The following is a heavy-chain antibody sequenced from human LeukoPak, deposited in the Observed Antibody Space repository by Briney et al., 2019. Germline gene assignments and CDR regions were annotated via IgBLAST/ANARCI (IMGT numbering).Heavy chain of an antibody. CDR2: IYSDGSTT. CDR3: ARGNWNPDF. Sequence: GGSLRLSCAASGFTFSSYWMHWVRQAPGKGLAWVSRIYSDGSTTNYADSVKGRFTISRDNARNTLYLQMNSLRAEDTAVYYCARGNWNPDFWGQGTLVTVSS. CDR1: GFTFSSYW. V-gene: IGHV3-74*01. D-gene: IGHD1-1*01. J-gene: IGHJ4*02.